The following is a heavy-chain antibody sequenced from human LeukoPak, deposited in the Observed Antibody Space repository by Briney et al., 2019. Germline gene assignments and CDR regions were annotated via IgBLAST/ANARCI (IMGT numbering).Heavy chain of an antibody. D-gene: IGHD1-14*01. CDR2: ISAYNGNT. CDR3: ARDPERGDFDY. J-gene: IGHJ4*02. CDR1: VYIFTSYG. Sequence: ASVKVSCDASVYIFTSYGISWVRQDPGQGLEWMGWISAYNGNTNYVRKLQGRVTMTTDTSTSTAYTELRSLRSDDTAVYYCARDPERGDFDYWGQGTLVTDSS. V-gene: IGHV1-18*01.